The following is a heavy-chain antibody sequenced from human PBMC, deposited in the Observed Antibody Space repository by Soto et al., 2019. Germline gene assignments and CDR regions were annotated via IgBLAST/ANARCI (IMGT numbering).Heavy chain of an antibody. CDR3: AGGTGSGSLEF. D-gene: IGHD6-19*01. J-gene: IGHJ4*02. V-gene: IGHV4-4*02. Sequence: QVQLQESGPGLVKASGALSLTCAVSGVPIRSSTWWNWIRQSPGKGLEWIGEIYHGGSPNYNPSLKSRVTLSVDKYKNQVFLNLNSVTAADTAVYYCAGGTGSGSLEFWGQGILVSVSS. CDR1: GVPIRSSTW. CDR2: IYHGGSP.